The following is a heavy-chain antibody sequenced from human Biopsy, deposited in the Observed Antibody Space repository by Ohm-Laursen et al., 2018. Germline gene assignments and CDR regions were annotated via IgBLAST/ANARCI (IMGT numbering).Heavy chain of an antibody. Sequence: PSDTLSLTCPVYGESFNGYYWSWIRQTPGKGLEWIGEINHSGRTNYIPSLKSRVTISVDTSKNQFSLKVRSVTAADAAVYYCVRGVDYYDPYHYYALDVWGQGTAVTVSS. V-gene: IGHV4-34*01. CDR2: INHSGRT. CDR1: GESFNGYY. D-gene: IGHD3-22*01. J-gene: IGHJ6*02. CDR3: VRGVDYYDPYHYYALDV.